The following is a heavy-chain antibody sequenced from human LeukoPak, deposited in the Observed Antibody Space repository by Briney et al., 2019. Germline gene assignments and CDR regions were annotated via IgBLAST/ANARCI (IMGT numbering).Heavy chain of an antibody. D-gene: IGHD2-2*01. Sequence: SQTLSLTCAVSGGSISSGGFSWTWIRQPPGNGLEWIGYIFHSGRTDYNPSLQGRVTISVDRSKTQFSLKLTSVTAADTAVYYCARGSRGCGYLDYWGQGTLVTVSS. J-gene: IGHJ4*02. V-gene: IGHV4-30-2*01. CDR1: GGSISSGGFS. CDR2: IFHSGRT. CDR3: ARGSRGCGYLDY.